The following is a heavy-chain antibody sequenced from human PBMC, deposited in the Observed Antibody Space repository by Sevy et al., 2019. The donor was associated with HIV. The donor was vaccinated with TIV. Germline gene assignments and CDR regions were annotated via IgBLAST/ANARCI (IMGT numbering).Heavy chain of an antibody. J-gene: IGHJ3*02. Sequence: GGSLRLSCAASGFTFSDSNMNWVRQAPGKGLEWVSSISLSSNYIYYADSVEGRFTISRDNAENSLYLQMNSLRAEDTAVYYGGRDEDPGVVDIWGQGTMVTVSS. CDR1: GFTFSDSN. CDR2: ISLSSNYI. CDR3: GRDEDPGVVDI. V-gene: IGHV3-21*01.